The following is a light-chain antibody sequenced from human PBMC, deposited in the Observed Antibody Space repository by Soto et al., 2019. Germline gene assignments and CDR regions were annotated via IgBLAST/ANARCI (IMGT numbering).Light chain of an antibody. CDR3: SSYAGSNIYVV. V-gene: IGLV2-8*01. Sequence: QSALTQPPSASGSPGQSVTISCTGTGSDVGGYNYVSWYQHHPGKAPKLMLYEVSTRPSGVPDRFSCSKSGNTASLTVSGLQAEDEADYYCSSYAGSNIYVVFGGGTKVTVL. CDR2: EVS. J-gene: IGLJ2*01. CDR1: GSDVGGYNY.